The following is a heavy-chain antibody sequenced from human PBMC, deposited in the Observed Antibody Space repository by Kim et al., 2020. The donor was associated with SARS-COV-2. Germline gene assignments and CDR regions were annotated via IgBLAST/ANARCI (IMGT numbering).Heavy chain of an antibody. J-gene: IGHJ2*01. CDR2: ISSSGSTI. D-gene: IGHD6-6*01. CDR1: GFTFSDYY. CDR3: AREGPTPSIAALDSDSYWYVDL. Sequence: GGSLRLSCAASGFTFSDYYMSWIRQAPGKGLEWVSYISSSGSTIYYADSVKGRFTISRDNAKNSLYLQMNSLRAEDTAVYYCAREGPTPSIAALDSDSYWYVDLWGRGTLVAVSS. V-gene: IGHV3-11*01.